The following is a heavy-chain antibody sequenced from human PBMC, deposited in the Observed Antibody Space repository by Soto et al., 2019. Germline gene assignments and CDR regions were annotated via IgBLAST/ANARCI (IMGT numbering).Heavy chain of an antibody. Sequence: SGPTLVNPTQTLTLTCTFSGFSLSTSGVGVGWIRQPPGKALEWLALIYWNDDKRYSPSLKSRHTITKDTSKNQVVLTMTNMDPVDTATYYCAHRILKRTYYDFWSGYYGPFDYWGQGTLVTVSS. V-gene: IGHV2-5*01. J-gene: IGHJ4*02. D-gene: IGHD3-3*01. CDR3: AHRILKRTYYDFWSGYYGPFDY. CDR2: IYWNDDK. CDR1: GFSLSTSGVG.